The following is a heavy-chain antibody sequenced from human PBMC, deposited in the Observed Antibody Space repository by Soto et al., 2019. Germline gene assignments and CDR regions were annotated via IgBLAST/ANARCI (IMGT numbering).Heavy chain of an antibody. Sequence: SETLSLTCTVSGGSISSGGYYWSWIRQHPGKGMEWIGYIYYSGSTYYNPSLKSRVTISVDTSKNQFSLKLSSVTAADTAVFFCARLYCSGGSCYFDYWGQGTLVTVSS. D-gene: IGHD2-15*01. CDR2: IYYSGST. V-gene: IGHV4-31*03. CDR1: GGSISSGGYY. CDR3: ARLYCSGGSCYFDY. J-gene: IGHJ4*02.